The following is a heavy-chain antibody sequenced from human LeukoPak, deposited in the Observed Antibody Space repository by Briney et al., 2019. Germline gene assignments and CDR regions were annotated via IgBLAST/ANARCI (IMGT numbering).Heavy chain of an antibody. J-gene: IGHJ4*02. CDR1: RGSISSYY. CDR2: VYSSGST. D-gene: IGHD6-19*01. Sequence: SETLSLTCSVSRGSISSYYWSWIRQPAGKGLEWIGRVYSSGSTNYNPSLKSRVTMSIDTSKNQFSLKLSSVTAADTAVFYCARDRSSGWYVVDYWGQGTLVTVSS. CDR3: ARDRSSGWYVVDY. V-gene: IGHV4-4*07.